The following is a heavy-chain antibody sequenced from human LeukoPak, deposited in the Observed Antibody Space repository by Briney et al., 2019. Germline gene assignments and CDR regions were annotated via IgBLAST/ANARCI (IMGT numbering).Heavy chain of an antibody. CDR3: ARKVRSSLYNWFDP. J-gene: IGHJ5*02. CDR1: GGSISSYY. CDR2: IYYSGST. V-gene: IGHV4-59*08. Sequence: PSETLSLTCTVSGGSISSYYWSWIRQPPGKGLEWIGYIYYSGSTNYNPSLKSRVTISVDTSKNQFSLKLSSVTAADTAVYYCARKVRSSLYNWFDPWGQGTLVTVSS. D-gene: IGHD6-6*01.